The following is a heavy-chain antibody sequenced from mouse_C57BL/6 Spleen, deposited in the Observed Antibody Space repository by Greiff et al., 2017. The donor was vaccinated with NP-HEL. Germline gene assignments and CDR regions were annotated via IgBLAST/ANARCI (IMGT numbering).Heavy chain of an antibody. V-gene: IGHV1-42*01. CDR2: INPSTGGT. CDR3: ARSGLYYYGSRGFPY. J-gene: IGHJ2*01. CDR1: GYSFTGYY. Sequence: VQLQQSGPELVKPGASVKISCKASGYSFTGYYMNWVKQSPEKSLEWIGEINPSTGGTTYNQKFKAKATLTVDKSSSTAYMQLKSLTSEDSAVYYCARSGLYYYGSRGFPYWGQGTTLTVSS. D-gene: IGHD1-1*01.